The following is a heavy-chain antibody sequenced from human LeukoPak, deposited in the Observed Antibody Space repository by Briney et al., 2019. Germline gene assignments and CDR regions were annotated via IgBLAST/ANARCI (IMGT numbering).Heavy chain of an antibody. D-gene: IGHD3-16*01. CDR1: GFTFSSYA. CDR2: VKSDGSSA. Sequence: GGSLRLSCAASGFTFSSYAMSWVRQVPGKGLVWVSHVKSDGSSATYADSVEGRFTISRDNAKNTLFLQMNSLRVEDTAVYYCARGRYYLDSWGQGTLVTVSS. V-gene: IGHV3-74*01. CDR3: ARGRYYLDS. J-gene: IGHJ4*02.